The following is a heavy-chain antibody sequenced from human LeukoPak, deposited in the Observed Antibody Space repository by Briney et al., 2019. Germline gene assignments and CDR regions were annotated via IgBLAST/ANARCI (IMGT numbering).Heavy chain of an antibody. CDR3: ARVTMLRGVIGTNGMDV. Sequence: ASVKVSCKAPVYTFTKYYMHWVRQAPGQGLEWMGATTPSDDSTSYAQRFQGRVTMTRDTSTTTVYMELTSLTSEDTAVYYCARVTMLRGVIGTNGMDVWGQGTTVTVSS. J-gene: IGHJ6*02. CDR1: VYTFTKYY. D-gene: IGHD3-10*01. V-gene: IGHV1-46*01. CDR2: TTPSDDST.